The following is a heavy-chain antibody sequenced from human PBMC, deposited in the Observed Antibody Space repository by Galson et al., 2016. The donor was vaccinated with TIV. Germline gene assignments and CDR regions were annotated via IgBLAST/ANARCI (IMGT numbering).Heavy chain of an antibody. D-gene: IGHD6-13*01. J-gene: IGHJ2*01. CDR1: GGSFSNYY. CDR2: IVPIYRSP. Sequence: SVKVSCKASGGSFSNYYINWVRQAPGQGPEWMGGIVPIYRSPKYARRFQGRVTITADESTSTVFVELTSLTSDDTATYYCARPSDSSWYFDLWGRGTQVIVFS. CDR3: ARPSDSSWYFDL. V-gene: IGHV1-69*13.